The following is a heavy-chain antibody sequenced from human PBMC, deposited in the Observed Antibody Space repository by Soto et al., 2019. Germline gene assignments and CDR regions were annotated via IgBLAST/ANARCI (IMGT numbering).Heavy chain of an antibody. J-gene: IGHJ4*02. V-gene: IGHV2-5*02. CDR3: AHRLYDSSGYSFDY. CDR2: IYWDDDK. D-gene: IGHD3-22*01. CDR1: GFSLSTSGVG. Sequence: QITLKESGPPLVKPTQTLTLTCTFSGFSLSTSGVGVAWIRQPPGKALEWLALIYWDDDKRYSPSLKNRLTVTKDTSKNQVVRIMTNMDPVDTATYYCAHRLYDSSGYSFDYWGQGTLVTVSS.